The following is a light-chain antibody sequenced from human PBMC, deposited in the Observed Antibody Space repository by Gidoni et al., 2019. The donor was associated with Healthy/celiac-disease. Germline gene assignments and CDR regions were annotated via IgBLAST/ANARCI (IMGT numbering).Light chain of an antibody. J-gene: IGKJ3*01. CDR1: QSVSSY. Sequence: EIVLTQSPATLSLSPGERATLPCRASQSVSSYLAWYQQKPGQAPRLLIYDASNRATGIPARFSGSGSGTDFTLTISSLEPEDFAVYYCQQRGNWPLTFGPGTKVDIK. CDR2: DAS. V-gene: IGKV3-11*01. CDR3: QQRGNWPLT.